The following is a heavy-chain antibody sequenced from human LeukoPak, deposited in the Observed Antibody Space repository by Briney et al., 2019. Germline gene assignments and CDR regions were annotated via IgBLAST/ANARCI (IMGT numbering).Heavy chain of an antibody. D-gene: IGHD3-3*01. CDR2: IYYSGST. V-gene: IGHV4-30-4*01. CDR1: GGSISSGDYY. Sequence: PSETLSLTCTVSGGSISSGDYYWSWIRQPPGKGLERIGYIYYSGSTYYNPSLKSRVTISVDTSKNQFSLKLSSVTAADTAVYYCARSGVVTKGSGDYWGQGTLVTVSS. CDR3: ARSGVVTKGSGDY. J-gene: IGHJ4*02.